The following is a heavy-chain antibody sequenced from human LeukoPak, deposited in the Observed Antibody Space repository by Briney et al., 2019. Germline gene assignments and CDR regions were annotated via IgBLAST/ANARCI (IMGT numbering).Heavy chain of an antibody. CDR3: ARVRYYDYVWGSYRSGPLFDY. J-gene: IGHJ4*02. D-gene: IGHD3-16*02. V-gene: IGHV3-48*04. Sequence: PGGSLRLSCAASGITFSSYSMNWVRQAPGKGLEWISYISSTSDTIYYADSVKGRFTISRDNAKNSLSLQMNSLRAEDTAVYYCARVRYYDYVWGSYRSGPLFDYWGQGTLVTVSS. CDR1: GITFSSYS. CDR2: ISSTSDTI.